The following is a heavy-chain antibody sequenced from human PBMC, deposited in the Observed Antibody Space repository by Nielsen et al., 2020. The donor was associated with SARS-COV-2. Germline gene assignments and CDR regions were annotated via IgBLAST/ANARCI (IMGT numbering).Heavy chain of an antibody. CDR3: ARDRGSSWSSHFDP. V-gene: IGHV1-2*02. CDR2: INPKIGVT. Sequence: ASVKVSCKASGYTFSDHFMYWVRQAPGQGLEWVGWINPKIGVTNHAQKFQGRVTMSRDTSISTAYMEMDRLTFDDTAVYYCARDRGSSWSSHFDPWGQGTQVTVSS. CDR1: GYTFSDHF. J-gene: IGHJ5*02. D-gene: IGHD6-13*01.